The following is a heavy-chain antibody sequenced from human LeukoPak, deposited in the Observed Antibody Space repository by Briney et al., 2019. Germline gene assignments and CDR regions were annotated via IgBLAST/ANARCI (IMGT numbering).Heavy chain of an antibody. V-gene: IGHV3-30*04. CDR1: GFTFSSYA. CDR2: ISYDGSNK. J-gene: IGHJ4*02. Sequence: GGSLRLSCAASGFTFSSYAMHWVRQAPGKGLEWVAVISYDGSNKYYADSVKGRFTISRDNSKNTLYLQMNSLRAEDTAVYYCAKGTSIAAAGSYYFDYWGQGTLVTVSS. CDR3: AKGTSIAAAGSYYFDY. D-gene: IGHD6-13*01.